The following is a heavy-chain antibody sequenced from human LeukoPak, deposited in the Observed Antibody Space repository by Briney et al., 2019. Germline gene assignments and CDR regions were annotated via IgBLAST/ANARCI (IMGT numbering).Heavy chain of an antibody. Sequence: GGSLRLSCAASGFTFSSYEMNWVRQAPGKGLEWVSYISSSGSTIYYADPVKGRFTISRDNARNSLYLQMNSLRAEDTAVYYCARVGGYSGYDRGDYWGQGTLVTVSS. CDR1: GFTFSSYE. D-gene: IGHD5-12*01. CDR3: ARVGGYSGYDRGDY. J-gene: IGHJ4*02. V-gene: IGHV3-48*03. CDR2: ISSSGSTI.